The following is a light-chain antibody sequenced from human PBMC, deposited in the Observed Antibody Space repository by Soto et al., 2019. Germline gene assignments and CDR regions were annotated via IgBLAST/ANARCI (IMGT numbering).Light chain of an antibody. J-gene: IGLJ2*01. Sequence: QSVLTQPPSASGSPGQSVTISCTGTSSDVGGYNYVSWYQQHPGKAPKLMIYEVSKRPSGVPDRFSGSKSGNTASLTVSGLQAEDEADYYCSSYAGRNNVVFGGGTQLPS. V-gene: IGLV2-8*01. CDR3: SSYAGRNNVV. CDR2: EVS. CDR1: SSDVGGYNY.